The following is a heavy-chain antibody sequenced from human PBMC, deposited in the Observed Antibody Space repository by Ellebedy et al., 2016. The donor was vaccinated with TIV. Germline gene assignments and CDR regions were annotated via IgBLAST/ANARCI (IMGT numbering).Heavy chain of an antibody. CDR3: ASGKQLVRNYYYGMDV. CDR1: GYTFTSYG. J-gene: IGHJ6*02. CDR2: ISAYNGNT. V-gene: IGHV1-18*01. Sequence: AASVKVSCKASGYTFTSYGISWVRQAPGQGLEWMGWISAYNGNTNYAQKLQGRVTMTTDTSTSTAYMELRSLRSDDTAVYYCASGKQLVRNYYYGMDVWGQGTTVTVSS. D-gene: IGHD6-6*01.